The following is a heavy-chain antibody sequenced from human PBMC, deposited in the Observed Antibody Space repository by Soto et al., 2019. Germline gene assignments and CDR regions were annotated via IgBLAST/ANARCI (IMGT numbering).Heavy chain of an antibody. D-gene: IGHD6-6*01. V-gene: IGHV4-28*01. CDR2: LDYTXRT. J-gene: IGHJ4*02. CDR1: GYSIGSSNW. Sequence: SXTRSLTCAVSGYSIGSSNWWGWIRQPPGKGLERAPXLDYTXRTHHNPPLKXXLCISVDXXKNQPSRKLSSVTAADTPVYYCARHYGPQLFTYWGQETLAT. CDR3: ARHYGPQLFTY.